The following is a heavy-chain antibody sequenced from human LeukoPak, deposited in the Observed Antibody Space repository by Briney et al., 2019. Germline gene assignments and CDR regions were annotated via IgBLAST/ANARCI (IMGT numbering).Heavy chain of an antibody. J-gene: IGHJ4*02. Sequence: PGGSLRLSCAASGFSFSSYAMSWVRQAPGKGLEWVANIKQDGSEKYYVDSVKDRLTISRDNAKNSLYLQMNSLRAEDTAVYYCASRADILTGPEDYWGQGTLVTVSS. CDR3: ASRADILTGPEDY. CDR2: IKQDGSEK. V-gene: IGHV3-7*01. D-gene: IGHD3-9*01. CDR1: GFSFSSYA.